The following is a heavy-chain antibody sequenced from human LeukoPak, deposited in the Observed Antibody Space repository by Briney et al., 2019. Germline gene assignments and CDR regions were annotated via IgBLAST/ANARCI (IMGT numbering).Heavy chain of an antibody. Sequence: SVKVSCKASGGTFSSYAISWVRQAPGQGLEWMGRIIPILGIANYAQKFQGRVTITADKSTSTAYMELSSLRSEDTAVYYCARDYYSNFDYYYYGMDVWGQGTTVT. V-gene: IGHV1-69*04. J-gene: IGHJ6*02. CDR3: ARDYYSNFDYYYYGMDV. CDR2: IIPILGIA. CDR1: GGTFSSYA. D-gene: IGHD4-11*01.